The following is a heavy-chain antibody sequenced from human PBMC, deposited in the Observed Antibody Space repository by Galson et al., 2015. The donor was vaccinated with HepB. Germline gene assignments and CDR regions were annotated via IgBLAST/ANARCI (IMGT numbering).Heavy chain of an antibody. CDR1: GGTVRDSY. Sequence: PLRLSCAAYGGTVRDSYMTWIAQAPRGGLDWVSYISSSNSMVSYADFVKGRFTISRDNAKNSLFLHMSSLGPEDTAVYYCAKGCRTGTTCYIIESWGQGTPVTVSS. J-gene: IGHJ4*02. CDR3: AKGCRTGTTCYIIES. D-gene: IGHD1-14*01. V-gene: IGHV3-11*04. CDR2: ISSSNSMV.